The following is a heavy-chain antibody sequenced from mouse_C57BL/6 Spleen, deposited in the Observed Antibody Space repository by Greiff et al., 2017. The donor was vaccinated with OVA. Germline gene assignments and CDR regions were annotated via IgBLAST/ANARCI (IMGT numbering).Heavy chain of an antibody. V-gene: IGHV1-76*01. CDR3: AREGLGPDYYAMDY. CDR1: GYTFTDYY. D-gene: IGHD4-1*01. J-gene: IGHJ4*01. Sequence: QVQLKESGAELVRPGASVKLSCKASGYTFTDYYINWVKQRPGQGLEWIARIYPGSGNTYYNEKFKGKATLTAEKSSSTAYMQLSSLTSEDSAVYFCAREGLGPDYYAMDYWGQGTSVTVSS. CDR2: IYPGSGNT.